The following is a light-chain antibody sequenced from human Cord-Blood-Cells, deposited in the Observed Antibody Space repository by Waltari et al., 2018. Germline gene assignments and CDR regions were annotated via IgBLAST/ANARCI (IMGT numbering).Light chain of an antibody. CDR3: QQRSNWPPYT. Sequence: EIVLTQSPAPLSLSPGERATLSCRAGQSVSSYLAWYQQKPGQAPRLLIYDASNRATGIPARFSGSGSGTDFTLTISSLEPEDFAVYYCQQRSNWPPYTFGQGTKLEIK. CDR1: QSVSSY. J-gene: IGKJ2*01. V-gene: IGKV3-11*01. CDR2: DAS.